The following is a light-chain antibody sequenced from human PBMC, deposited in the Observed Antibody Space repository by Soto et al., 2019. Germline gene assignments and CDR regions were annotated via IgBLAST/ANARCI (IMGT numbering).Light chain of an antibody. CDR3: ATWADSLNGHV. V-gene: IGLV1-44*01. Sequence: QSVLTQPPSASGTPGQRVSISCSGGSSTLGSNNANWYQQLPGTAPKLLIYTNNQRPSGVHGRFSGSKSGTSASLAISGLQSEDEADYYCATWADSLNGHVFGTGTKLTVL. CDR1: SSTLGSNN. J-gene: IGLJ1*01. CDR2: TNN.